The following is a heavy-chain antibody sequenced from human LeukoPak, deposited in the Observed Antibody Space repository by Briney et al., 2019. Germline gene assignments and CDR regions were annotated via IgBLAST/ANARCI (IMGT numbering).Heavy chain of an antibody. D-gene: IGHD1-1*01. CDR1: GGSISSGDYY. CDR2: IYYSGST. V-gene: IGHV4-30-4*08. CDR3: ARGGTGTTPAYYYMDV. J-gene: IGHJ6*03. Sequence: SETLSLTCTVSGGSISSGDYYWRWIRQPPGTGLEWIGYIYYSGSTYYNPSLKSRVTISVDTSKNQFSLKLSSVTAADTAVYYCARGGTGTTPAYYYMDVWGKGTTVTVSS.